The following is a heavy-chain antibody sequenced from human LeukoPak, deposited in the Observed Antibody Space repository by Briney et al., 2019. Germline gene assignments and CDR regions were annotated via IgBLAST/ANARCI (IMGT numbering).Heavy chain of an antibody. CDR1: GYSISSGYY. CDR2: IYYSGST. Sequence: KPSETLSLTCTVSGYSISSGYYWGWIRQPPGKGLEWIGYIYYSGSTNYNPSLKSRVTISVDTSKNQFSLKLSSVTAADTAVYYCAREDSGTPGVLGIWGQGTMVTVSS. CDR3: AREDSGTPGVLGI. D-gene: IGHD1-26*01. J-gene: IGHJ3*02. V-gene: IGHV4-61*01.